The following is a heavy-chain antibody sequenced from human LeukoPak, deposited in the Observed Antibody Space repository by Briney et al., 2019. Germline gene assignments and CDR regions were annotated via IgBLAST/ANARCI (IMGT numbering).Heavy chain of an antibody. CDR2: ISYDGSNK. V-gene: IGHV3-30*04. J-gene: IGHJ5*02. CDR3: TRDQSVGTTTGWFDP. CDR1: GFTFSSYA. Sequence: GGSLRLSCAASGFTFSSYAMHWVRKAPGKGLEWVAVISYDGSNKYYADSVKGRFTISRDNSKNTLYLQMNSLRAEDAAVYYCTRDQSVGTTTGWFDPWGQGTLVTVSS. D-gene: IGHD1-26*01.